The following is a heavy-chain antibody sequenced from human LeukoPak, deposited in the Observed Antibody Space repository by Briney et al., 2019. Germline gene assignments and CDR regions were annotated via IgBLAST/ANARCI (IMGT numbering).Heavy chain of an antibody. CDR1: GGSISSSIHY. Sequence: SETLSLTCAVSGGSISSSIHYWAWIRQPPGKGLEWIGSMYYSGSTYYNPSIKSRLTISLDRSENQYSLKLSSVTAADTAVYYCAKDSKPFSLQWPGYFDYWGQGTLVTVSS. V-gene: IGHV4-39*07. D-gene: IGHD6-19*01. CDR2: MYYSGST. CDR3: AKDSKPFSLQWPGYFDY. J-gene: IGHJ4*02.